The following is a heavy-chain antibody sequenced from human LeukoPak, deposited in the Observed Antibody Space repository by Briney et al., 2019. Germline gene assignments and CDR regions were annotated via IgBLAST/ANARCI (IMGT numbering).Heavy chain of an antibody. V-gene: IGHV1-69*04. CDR3: ARAMSTTVTPNWFDP. J-gene: IGHJ5*02. Sequence: SVKVSCKASGGTFSSYAIRWVRQAPGQGLEWMGRIIPILGIANYAQKFEGRVTITADKATSTAYMELSSLRSEDTAVYYCARAMSTTVTPNWFDPWGQGTLVTVSS. D-gene: IGHD4-17*01. CDR1: GGTFSSYA. CDR2: IIPILGIA.